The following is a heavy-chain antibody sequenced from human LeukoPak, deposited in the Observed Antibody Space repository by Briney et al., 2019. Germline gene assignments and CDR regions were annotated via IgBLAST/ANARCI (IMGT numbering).Heavy chain of an antibody. CDR2: IDTYSGKT. J-gene: IGHJ5*02. D-gene: IGHD6-13*01. CDR1: GYTYTTDG. CDR3: ARDRGIAEADSFDP. Sequence: ASVKVSCKASGYTYTTDGISWVRQAPGQGLEWMGWIDTYSGKTNYAQKFQGRVTMTSDASTSTAYMELRSLRSDDTAVYYCARDRGIAEADSFDPWGQGTLVTVSS. V-gene: IGHV1-18*01.